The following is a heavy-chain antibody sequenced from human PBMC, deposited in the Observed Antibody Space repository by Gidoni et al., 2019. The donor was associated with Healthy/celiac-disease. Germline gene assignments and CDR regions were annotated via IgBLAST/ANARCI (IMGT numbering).Heavy chain of an antibody. CDR3: AKMGFDYGAESDY. D-gene: IGHD4-17*01. CDR1: GFTFSSYA. V-gene: IGHV3-23*01. CDR2: ISGSGGNT. J-gene: IGHJ4*02. Sequence: EVQLLESGGGLVQPGGSLRLACPASGFTFSSYAMSWVRQAPGKGLEWVSAISGSGGNTYYADSVKGRFTISRDNSKNTLYLQMNSLRAEDTAVYYCAKMGFDYGAESDYWGQGTLVTVSS.